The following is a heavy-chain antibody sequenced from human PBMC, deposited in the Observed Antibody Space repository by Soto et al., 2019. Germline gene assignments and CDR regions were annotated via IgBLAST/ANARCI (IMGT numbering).Heavy chain of an antibody. CDR2: MHANSGNT. CDR1: GHTFTNLD. Sequence: VQLVQSGAEVKKPGASVKVSCKASGHTFTNLDLNWVRQAPGQGLEWMGWMHANSGNTGHAQKFQGRVSMTRNTSISTAYMELSSLRAEDTAVYYCARYIFGQGFISWGQGTLVIVSS. D-gene: IGHD3-16*02. J-gene: IGHJ5*02. CDR3: ARYIFGQGFIS. V-gene: IGHV1-8*01.